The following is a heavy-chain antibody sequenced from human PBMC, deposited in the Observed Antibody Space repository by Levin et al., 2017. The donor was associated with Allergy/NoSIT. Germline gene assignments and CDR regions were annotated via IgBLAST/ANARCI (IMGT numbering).Heavy chain of an antibody. J-gene: IGHJ6*02. V-gene: IGHV3-48*03. Sequence: LSLTCVVSGFTFSSYDMIWVRQSPGKGLEWVSYITSSGNTIHYADSVKGRFTISRDNAKSSLYLQMSSLTAEDTAVYFCAREQQERQIGYYYYGMDVWGQGTTVTVSS. CDR2: ITSSGNTI. CDR3: AREQQERQIGYYYYGMDV. CDR1: GFTFSSYD. D-gene: IGHD1-1*01.